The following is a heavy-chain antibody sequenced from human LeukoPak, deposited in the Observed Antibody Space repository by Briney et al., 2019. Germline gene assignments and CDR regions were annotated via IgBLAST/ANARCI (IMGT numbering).Heavy chain of an antibody. V-gene: IGHV3-7*03. CDR2: INHNGNVN. CDR1: GFTFSSYW. D-gene: IGHD3-16*01. Sequence: GGSLRPSCAASGFTFSSYWMNWARQAPGKGLEWVASINHNGNVNYYVDSVKGRFTISRDNAKNSLYLQMSNLRAEDTAVYFCARGGGLDVWGQGATVTVSS. J-gene: IGHJ6*02. CDR3: ARGGGLDV.